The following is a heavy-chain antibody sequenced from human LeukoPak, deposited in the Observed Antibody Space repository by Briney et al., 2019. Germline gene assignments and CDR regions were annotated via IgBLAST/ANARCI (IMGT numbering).Heavy chain of an antibody. Sequence: PGRSLRLSCAASRFTFSYFAMHWVRQAPRKGLEWLAVLSDDGSNKFSADSVKGRFTISRDNSKNTLYLQMNSLRAEDTAFYYCAKDPHSSSWYYFDSWGQGTLVTVSS. CDR1: RFTFSYFA. V-gene: IGHV3-30*18. D-gene: IGHD6-13*01. CDR2: LSDDGSNK. CDR3: AKDPHSSSWYYFDS. J-gene: IGHJ4*02.